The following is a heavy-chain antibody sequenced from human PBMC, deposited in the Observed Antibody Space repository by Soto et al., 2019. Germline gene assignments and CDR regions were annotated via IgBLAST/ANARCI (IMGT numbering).Heavy chain of an antibody. J-gene: IGHJ4*02. Sequence: ASVKVSCKASRYIFTSFHMHWVREAPGQGLEWMGVINPSTGSTSYEQKFQGRVTMTRDTSTSTVYMVLSSLRSEDTAVYYCARIAAAGLTYFDFWGQGTPVTVSS. CDR3: ARIAAAGLTYFDF. CDR2: INPSTGST. V-gene: IGHV1-46*01. CDR1: RYIFTSFH. D-gene: IGHD6-13*01.